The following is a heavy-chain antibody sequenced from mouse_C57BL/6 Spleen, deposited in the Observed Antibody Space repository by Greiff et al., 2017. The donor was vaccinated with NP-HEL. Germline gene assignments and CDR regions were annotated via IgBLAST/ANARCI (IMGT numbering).Heavy chain of an antibody. V-gene: IGHV1-55*01. CDR3: ARDYGMGYYAMDY. D-gene: IGHD1-1*01. J-gene: IGHJ4*01. CDR2: IYPGSGST. Sequence: VQLQQSGAELVKPGASVKMSCKASGYTFTSYWITWVKQRPGQGLEWIGDIYPGSGSTNYNEKFKSKATLTVDTSSSTAYMQLSSLTSEDSAVYYCARDYGMGYYAMDYWGQGTSVTVSS. CDR1: GYTFTSYW.